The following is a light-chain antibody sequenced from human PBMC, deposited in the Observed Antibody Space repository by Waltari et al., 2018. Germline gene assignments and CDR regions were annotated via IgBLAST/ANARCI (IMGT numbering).Light chain of an antibody. CDR3: QSADSTSTHVV. J-gene: IGLJ2*01. CDR2: KDT. CDR1: ALPNQS. Sequence: SYELTQPPSVSVSPGQPATITCPGAALPNQSPFWYQQKPGQAPVLVTYKDTERPSGIPDRFSGSTSGTTVTLTISGVQAEDEADYYCQSADSTSTHVVFGGGTKLTVL. V-gene: IGLV3-25*03.